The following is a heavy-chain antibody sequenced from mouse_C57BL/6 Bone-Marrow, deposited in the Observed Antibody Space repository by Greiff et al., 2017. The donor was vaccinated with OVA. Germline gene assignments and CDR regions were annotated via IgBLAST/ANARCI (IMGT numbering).Heavy chain of an antibody. D-gene: IGHD1-1*01. J-gene: IGHJ3*01. CDR3: ARSHYYGSAWFAY. CDR1: GYTFTSYW. V-gene: IGHV1-72*01. CDR2: IDPNSGGT. Sequence: QVQLKQPGAELVKPGASVKLSCKASGYTFTSYWMHWVKQRPGRGLEWIGRIDPNSGGTKYNEKFKSKATLTVDKPSSTAYMQLSSLTSEDSAVYYCARSHYYGSAWFAYWGQGTLVTVSA.